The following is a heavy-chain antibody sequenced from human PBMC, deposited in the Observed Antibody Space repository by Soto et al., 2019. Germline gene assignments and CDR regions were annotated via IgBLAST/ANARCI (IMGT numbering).Heavy chain of an antibody. CDR3: ARGGYYDNVWGKLSHYGLDV. Sequence: GASVKVSCKASGDTFSTYTITWMRQAPGQGLEWMGGIIPRSATSNYAQKFQGRVTITADESTNTAYMELRSLKSDDTAVYFCARGGYYDNVWGKLSHYGLDVWGQGISVTVSS. CDR1: GDTFSTYT. CDR2: IIPRSATS. J-gene: IGHJ6*02. V-gene: IGHV1-69*13. D-gene: IGHD3-16*01.